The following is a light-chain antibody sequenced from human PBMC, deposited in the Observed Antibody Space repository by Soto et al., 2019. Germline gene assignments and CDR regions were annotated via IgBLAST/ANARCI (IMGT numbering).Light chain of an antibody. CDR1: FSDIAVFNY. V-gene: IGLV2-14*01. CDR2: QVT. CDR3: NSYSSTNFYV. Sequence: SVLAXPASVSGSPGQSITISCTGSFSDIAVFNYVSWYQQYPGRAPKLLIYQVTSRASGVSHRFSGSKSGNTASLTISGLQPEDEAEYYCNSYSSTNFYVFGTGTKVTVL. J-gene: IGLJ1*01.